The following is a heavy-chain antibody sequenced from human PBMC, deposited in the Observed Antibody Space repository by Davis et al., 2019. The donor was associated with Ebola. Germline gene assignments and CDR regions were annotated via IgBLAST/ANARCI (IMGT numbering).Heavy chain of an antibody. J-gene: IGHJ5*02. Sequence: GGSLRLSCAASGFIFSSYAMSWVRQASGKGLEWVSSISVRSITYHADSVKGRFTISRDNSKNTLYLQMNSLRAEDTAVYYCAKVHPPTTVTTGWFDPWGQGTLVTVSS. CDR3: AKVHPPTTVTTGWFDP. CDR1: GFIFSSYA. D-gene: IGHD4-17*01. CDR2: ISVRSIT. V-gene: IGHV3-23*01.